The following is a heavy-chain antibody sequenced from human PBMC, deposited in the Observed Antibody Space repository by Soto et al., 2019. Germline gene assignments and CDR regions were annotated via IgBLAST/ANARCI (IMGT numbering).Heavy chain of an antibody. CDR3: AKSSSSGYYRFDY. J-gene: IGHJ4*02. V-gene: IGHV4-31*03. Sequence: QVQLQESGPGLVKPSQTLSLTCTVSGGSISSGGYYWSWIRQHPGKGLEWIEYIYYSGSTYYNPYLKSRVTVSVDTSKNQFSLKLSSVTAADTAVYYCAKSSSSGYYRFDYWGQGTLVTVSS. CDR1: GGSISSGGYY. D-gene: IGHD3-22*01. CDR2: IYYSGST.